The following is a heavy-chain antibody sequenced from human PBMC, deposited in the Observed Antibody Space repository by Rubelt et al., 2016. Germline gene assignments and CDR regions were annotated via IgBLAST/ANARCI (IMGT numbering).Heavy chain of an antibody. CDR2: IWHDGSKK. Sequence: QVQLVESGGGVVQPGRSLRLSCAASGFIFRSYGMYWFRQAPGEGLAWVAGIWHDGSKKYYSESVKGRFTISRDNSKNTLYLPMKSLRAEDTGVYYWARDQWGYCHSTSCYYFDYWGQGTLVTGSS. CDR1: GFIFRSYG. CDR3: ARDQWGYCHSTSCYYFDY. D-gene: IGHD2-2*01. J-gene: IGHJ4*02. V-gene: IGHV3-30*19.